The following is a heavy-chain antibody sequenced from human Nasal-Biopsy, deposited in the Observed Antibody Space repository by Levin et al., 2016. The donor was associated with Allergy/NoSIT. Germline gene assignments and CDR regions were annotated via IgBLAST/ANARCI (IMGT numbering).Heavy chain of an antibody. V-gene: IGHV3-21*01. D-gene: IGHD5-12*01. J-gene: IGHJ4*02. CDR3: ASPGGATTLDY. Sequence: GESLKISCAASGFTFGDYSIHWVRQAPGKGLEWVSDISPRSDYIHYADSVKGRFTISRDNTKNSLYLQMNSLRAEDTAVYFCASPGGATTLDYWGQGTLVTVSS. CDR2: ISPRSDYI. CDR1: GFTFGDYS.